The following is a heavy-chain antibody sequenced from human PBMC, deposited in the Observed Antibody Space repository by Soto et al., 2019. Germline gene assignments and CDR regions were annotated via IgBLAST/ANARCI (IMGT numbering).Heavy chain of an antibody. Sequence: GGSLRLSCAASGFSFSSYGMHWVRQAPGKGLEWVVVIWHDGSKKYYADSVKGRLIISRDNSKNTLYVQINSLRAEDTAVYFCARGSIVAAEYGMDVWGQGTTVTVSS. D-gene: IGHD6-13*01. CDR2: IWHDGSKK. CDR3: ARGSIVAAEYGMDV. V-gene: IGHV3-33*01. J-gene: IGHJ6*02. CDR1: GFSFSSYG.